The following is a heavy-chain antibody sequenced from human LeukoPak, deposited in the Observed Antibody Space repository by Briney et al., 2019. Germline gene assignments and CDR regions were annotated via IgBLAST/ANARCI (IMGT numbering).Heavy chain of an antibody. J-gene: IGHJ4*02. CDR2: MNPNSGNT. V-gene: IGHV1-8*03. CDR3: ARGPLYCSSTSCLFY. Sequence: ASVKISCKASGYTFTSYDINWVRQATGQGLEWMGWMNPNSGNTGYAQKFQGRVTITRNTSISTAYMELRSLRSDDTAVYYCARGPLYCSSTSCLFYWGQGTLVTVSS. D-gene: IGHD2-2*01. CDR1: GYTFTSYD.